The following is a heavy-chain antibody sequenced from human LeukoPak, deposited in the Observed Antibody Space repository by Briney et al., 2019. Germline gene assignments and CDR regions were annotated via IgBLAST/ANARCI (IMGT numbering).Heavy chain of an antibody. CDR2: ISGTGYNT. J-gene: IGHJ4*02. CDR3: AKHVSGSLFYFDY. CDR1: GFTFRNCA. Sequence: GGSLRLSCAASGFTFRNCAMSWVPQAPGKGLEWVSGISGTGYNTYYADSVKGRFTISRDNSKNTLYLQMNSLGAEDTAVYYCAKHVSGSLFYFDYWGQRTLVTVSS. D-gene: IGHD3-10*01. V-gene: IGHV3-23*01.